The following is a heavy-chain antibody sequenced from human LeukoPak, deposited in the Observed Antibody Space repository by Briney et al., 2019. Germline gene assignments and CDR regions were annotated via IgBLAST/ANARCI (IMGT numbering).Heavy chain of an antibody. D-gene: IGHD1-26*01. Sequence: PSETLSLTCTVSGGSISTYYWSWIRQPPGEGPEWIGYVYYSGSTDYNPSLKSRVTISVDTSKNQFSLKLRSVTAADTAVYYCARTDLGRHFDYWGQGTLVTVSS. CDR2: VYYSGST. CDR3: ARTDLGRHFDY. CDR1: GGSISTYY. J-gene: IGHJ4*02. V-gene: IGHV4-59*01.